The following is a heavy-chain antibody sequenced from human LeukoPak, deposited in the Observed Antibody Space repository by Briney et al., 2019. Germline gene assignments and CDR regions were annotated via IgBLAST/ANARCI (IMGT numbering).Heavy chain of an antibody. CDR1: GGSISSSSYY. Sequence: SETLSLTCTVSGGSISSSSYYWGWIRQPPGEGLEWIGSIYYSGSTYYNPSLKSRVTISVDTSKNQFSLKLSSVTAADTAVYYCARHGSGSYVFDYWGQGTLVTVSS. CDR3: ARHGSGSYVFDY. CDR2: IYYSGST. D-gene: IGHD3-10*01. J-gene: IGHJ4*02. V-gene: IGHV4-39*01.